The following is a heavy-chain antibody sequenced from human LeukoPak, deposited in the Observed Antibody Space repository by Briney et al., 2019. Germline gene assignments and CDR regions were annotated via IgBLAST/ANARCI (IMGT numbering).Heavy chain of an antibody. V-gene: IGHV3-7*03. CDR2: IREERGQE. CDR1: GLTVSNHW. D-gene: IGHD5-18*01. J-gene: IGHJ5*02. CDR3: ASLDTAKQPLANH. Sequence: PGGSLRLSCVASGLTVSNHWMSWVRQAAGKGLEWVANIREERGQEYYVDSVKGRFTISKNSAKNSLYLQMNTLRVEDTAMYYCASLDTAKQPLANHWGQGTLVTVSS.